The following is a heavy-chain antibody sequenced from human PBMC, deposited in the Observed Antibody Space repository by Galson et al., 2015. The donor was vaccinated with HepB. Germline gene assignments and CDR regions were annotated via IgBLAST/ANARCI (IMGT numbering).Heavy chain of an antibody. CDR3: ATGNFASGSYTGGIDY. CDR2: FDPEDGET. J-gene: IGHJ4*02. D-gene: IGHD1-26*01. CDR1: GYTLTELS. V-gene: IGHV1-24*01. Sequence: SCKVSGYTLTELSMHWVRQAPGKGLEWMGGFDPEDGETIYAQKFQGRVTMTEDTSTDTAYMELSSLRSEDTAVYYCATGNFASGSYTGGIDYWGQGTLVTVSS.